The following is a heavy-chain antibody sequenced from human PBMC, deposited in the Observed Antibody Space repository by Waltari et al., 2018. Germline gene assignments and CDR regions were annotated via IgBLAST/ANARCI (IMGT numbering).Heavy chain of an antibody. D-gene: IGHD4-17*01. V-gene: IGHV3-30-3*01. Sequence: QVQLVESGGGVVQPGRSLRLSCAASGFTFSSYAMHWVRQAPGKGLEWVAVISYEGSNKYYADSVKGRFTISRDNSKNTLYLQMNSLRAEDTAVYYCASPSDYGDGTLWGQGTLVTVSS. J-gene: IGHJ4*02. CDR2: ISYEGSNK. CDR1: GFTFSSYA. CDR3: ASPSDYGDGTL.